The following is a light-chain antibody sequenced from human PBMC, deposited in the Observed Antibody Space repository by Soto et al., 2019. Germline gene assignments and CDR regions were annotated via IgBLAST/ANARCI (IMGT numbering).Light chain of an antibody. CDR3: QQYNNWRT. V-gene: IGKV3-15*01. CDR2: GAS. J-gene: IGKJ1*01. Sequence: EIVITQSPATLSVSPGERATLSCRASQSVSSNLAWYQQKPGQAPSLLIYGASTKATGIPARFSGSGSGTEFTLTISSLQSEDFAVYYCQQYNNWRTFGQGTKVDIK. CDR1: QSVSSN.